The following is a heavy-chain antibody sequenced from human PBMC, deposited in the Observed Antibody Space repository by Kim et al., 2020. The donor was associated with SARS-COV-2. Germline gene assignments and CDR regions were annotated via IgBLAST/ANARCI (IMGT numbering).Heavy chain of an antibody. V-gene: IGHV1-69*13. D-gene: IGHD5-18*01. CDR2: IIPIFGTA. CDR3: ASAGIQLWLGYYYGMDV. J-gene: IGHJ6*02. CDR1: GGTFSSYA. Sequence: SVKVSCKASGGTFSSYAISWVRQAPGQGLEWMGGIIPIFGTANYAQKFQGRVTITADESTSTAYMELSSLRSEDTAVYYCASAGIQLWLGYYYGMDVWGQGTTVTVSS.